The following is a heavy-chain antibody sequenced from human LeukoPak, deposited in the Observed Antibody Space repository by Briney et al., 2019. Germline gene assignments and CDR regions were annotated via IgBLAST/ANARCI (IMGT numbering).Heavy chain of an antibody. CDR1: GGTSSSYA. CDR3: ARTPYSSSSWFDY. Sequence: ASVKVSCKASGGTSSSYAISWVRQAPGQGREWMGRIIPILGIANYAQKFQGRVTITADKSTSTAYMELSSLRSEDTAVYYCARTPYSSSSWFDYGGQGTLVTVSS. CDR2: IIPILGIA. V-gene: IGHV1-69*04. J-gene: IGHJ4*02. D-gene: IGHD6-6*01.